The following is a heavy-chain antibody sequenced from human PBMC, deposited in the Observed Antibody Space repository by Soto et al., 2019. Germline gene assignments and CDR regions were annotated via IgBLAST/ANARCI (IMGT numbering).Heavy chain of an antibody. D-gene: IGHD3-16*01. J-gene: IGHJ6*03. CDR1: GFTFSSYA. CDR2: ISGSAAST. Sequence: GGSLRLSCAASGFTFSSYAMTWVRQAPGKGLEWVSGISGSAASTNYADSVKGRFTISRDNSKNTLYLQMNSMRAEDTAVYFCAKGITFRGAKPASGYYYVDVWGKGTTVTVSS. V-gene: IGHV3-23*01. CDR3: AKGITFRGAKPASGYYYVDV.